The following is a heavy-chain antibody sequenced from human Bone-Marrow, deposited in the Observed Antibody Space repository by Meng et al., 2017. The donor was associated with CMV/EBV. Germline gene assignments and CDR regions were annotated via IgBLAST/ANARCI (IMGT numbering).Heavy chain of an antibody. V-gene: IGHV3-23*01. Sequence: GESLKISCAASGFTFSNYAMSWVRQAPGKGLEWVSVISGSRDNTYYADSVKGRFTISRDNSKNTLYLQMNSLRAEDTAVYYCAKWKPGDFVVPAAITGYYGMDVWGKGTTVTRLL. CDR2: ISGSRDNT. CDR1: GFTFSNYA. D-gene: IGHD2-2*01. J-gene: IGHJ6*04. CDR3: AKWKPGDFVVPAAITGYYGMDV.